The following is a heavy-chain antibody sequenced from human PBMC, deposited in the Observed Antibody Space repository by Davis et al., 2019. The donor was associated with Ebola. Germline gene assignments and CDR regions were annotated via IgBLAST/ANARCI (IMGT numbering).Heavy chain of an antibody. V-gene: IGHV3-23*01. J-gene: IGHJ6*02. CDR3: ARGGETVTGTASHGMDV. CDR1: KFTFNSYP. D-gene: IGHD4-11*01. CDR2: ITGNGVTT. Sequence: GESLKISCAASKFTFNSYPMTWVRQAPGKGLEWVSAITGNGVTTYYADSVKGRFTISRDNSKNTLYLQMNSLTAEDTAVYYCARGGETVTGTASHGMDVWGQGTTVTVSS.